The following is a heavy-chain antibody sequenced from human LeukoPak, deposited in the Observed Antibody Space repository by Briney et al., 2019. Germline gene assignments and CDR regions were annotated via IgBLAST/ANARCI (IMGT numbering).Heavy chain of an antibody. V-gene: IGHV3-23*01. D-gene: IGHD3-22*01. J-gene: IGHJ4*02. CDR1: GFTFPTYA. CDR3: ARERYYYDSSGYGIDY. CDR2: ISGNAYST. Sequence: GGSLRLSCAASGFTFPTYAMSWDRQAPGKGLEWVSAISGNAYSTYYTDSVKGRFTISRDNSKNTLYLQIHGLRAEDTAVYYCARERYYYDSSGYGIDYWGQGTLVTVSS.